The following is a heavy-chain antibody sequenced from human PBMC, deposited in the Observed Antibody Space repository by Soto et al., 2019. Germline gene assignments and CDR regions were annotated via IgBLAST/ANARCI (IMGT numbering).Heavy chain of an antibody. CDR3: TRPKPRYCSSTSWYTIWFEN. J-gene: IGHJ5*02. V-gene: IGHV4-34*01. D-gene: IGHD2-2*02. CDR2: INHSGST. Sequence: PSVTLSLTCAVYGGAFSGYYWSWIRQPPGKGLEWIGDINHSGSTNYNPSLKSRVTISVDTSKNQFFLKLSSVIAAETAVYYCTRPKPRYCSSTSWYTIWFENWGQGALVTVSS. CDR1: GGAFSGYY.